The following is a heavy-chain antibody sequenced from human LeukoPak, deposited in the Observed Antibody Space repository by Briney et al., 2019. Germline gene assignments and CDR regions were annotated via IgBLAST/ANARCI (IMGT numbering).Heavy chain of an antibody. CDR2: MNPNSGNT. D-gene: IGHD3-9*01. Sequence: ASVKVSCKASGYTFTSYDINWVRQATGQGLEWMGWMNPNSGNTGYAQKFQGRVTMTRNTSISIAYMELSSLRSEDTAVYYCARAPRSGYDILTGYYPNWFDPWGQGTLVTVSS. CDR1: GYTFTSYD. CDR3: ARAPRSGYDILTGYYPNWFDP. V-gene: IGHV1-8*01. J-gene: IGHJ5*02.